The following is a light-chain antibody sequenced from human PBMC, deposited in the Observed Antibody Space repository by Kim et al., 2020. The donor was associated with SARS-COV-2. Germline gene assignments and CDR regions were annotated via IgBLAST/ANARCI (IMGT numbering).Light chain of an antibody. CDR1: SINVGGHDF. J-gene: IGLJ2*01. V-gene: IGLV2-14*03. CDR3: SSYTNSVL. CDR2: DVS. Sequence: SPGQSITISCTGSSINVGGHDFVSWYQHHPGKAHKLINYDVSQRPAGVSNRFSGSKSGNTASLTISGLQAEDEDDYYCSSYTNSVLFGGGTQLTVL.